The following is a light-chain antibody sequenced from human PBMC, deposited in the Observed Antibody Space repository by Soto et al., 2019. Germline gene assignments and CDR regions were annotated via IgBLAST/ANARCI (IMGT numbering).Light chain of an antibody. J-gene: IGKJ4*01. Sequence: EILMTQSPPTLSVSPGERAALSCRASQSVSSNLAWYQRKPGQAPRLLMYGASTRDTGIPASFSGSGSGTEFILTISSLQSEDFALYYCQQYHKWPLTFGGGTKVDIK. V-gene: IGKV3-15*01. CDR3: QQYHKWPLT. CDR1: QSVSSN. CDR2: GAS.